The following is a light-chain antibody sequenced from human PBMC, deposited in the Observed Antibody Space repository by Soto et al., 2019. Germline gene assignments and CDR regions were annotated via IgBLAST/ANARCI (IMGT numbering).Light chain of an antibody. CDR2: DVS. CDR3: SSYASGSTHVL. V-gene: IGLV2-14*03. CDR1: SSDVGYFDY. Sequence: QSALAQPASVSGSPGQSITISFTGTSSDVGYFDYVSWYQQHPGKAPKLMIFDVSDRSSGVSDRFSGSKSGTTASLTISGLQAEDEADYFCSSYASGSTHVLFGGGTKLTVL. J-gene: IGLJ3*02.